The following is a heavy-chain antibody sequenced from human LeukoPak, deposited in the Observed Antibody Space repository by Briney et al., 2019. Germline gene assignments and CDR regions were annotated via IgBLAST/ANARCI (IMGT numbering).Heavy chain of an antibody. CDR2: ISYDGSNK. J-gene: IGHJ4*02. CDR3: ARDSSGPLDFDY. Sequence: GGSLRLSCAASGFSISKYAMHWVRQAPGKGLEWVAIISYDGSNKYYADSVKGRFTISTDNSKNTLYLQMNSLRAEDTAVYYCARDSSGPLDFDYWGQGTLVTVSS. V-gene: IGHV3-30*14. CDR1: GFSISKYA. D-gene: IGHD3-22*01.